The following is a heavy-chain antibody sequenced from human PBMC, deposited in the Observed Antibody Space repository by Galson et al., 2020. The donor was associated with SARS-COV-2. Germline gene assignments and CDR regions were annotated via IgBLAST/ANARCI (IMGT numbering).Heavy chain of an antibody. D-gene: IGHD1-26*01. CDR1: GASVSTYY. CDR3: AKIKSGGASFDI. Sequence: SETLCLTCTVSGASVSTYYWSWIRQPPGKALEWIAWIFSSGSTNHNPSLKSRLTISMHTSKNQFSLDLNSVTAADTAIYYCAKIKSGGASFDIWGQGIMVAVSS. V-gene: IGHV4-4*09. J-gene: IGHJ3*02. CDR2: IFSSGST.